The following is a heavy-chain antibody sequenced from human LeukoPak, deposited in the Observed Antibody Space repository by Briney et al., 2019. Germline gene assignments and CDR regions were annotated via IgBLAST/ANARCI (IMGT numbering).Heavy chain of an antibody. V-gene: IGHV1-69*01. CDR1: GGTFSSYA. CDR2: IIPIFGTA. Sequence: SVKVSCKASGGTFSSYAISWVRQAPGQGLEWMEGIIPIFGTANYAQKFQGRVTITADESTSTAYMELSSLRSEDTAVYYCARDLVLGDGYNYDCWGQGTLVTVSS. CDR3: ARDLVLGDGYNYDC. J-gene: IGHJ4*02. D-gene: IGHD5-24*01.